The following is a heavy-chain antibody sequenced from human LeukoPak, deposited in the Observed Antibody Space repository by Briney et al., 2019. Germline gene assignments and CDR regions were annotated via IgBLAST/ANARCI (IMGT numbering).Heavy chain of an antibody. Sequence: GGSLRLSCAASGFTVSSNYMSWVRQAPGKGLEWVSVIYSDDSTYYADSVKGGFTISRDNSKNTLYLQMNSLRAEDTAVYYCARDPGGSSSWYFYFDYWGQGTLVTVSS. CDR3: ARDPGGSSSWYFYFDY. V-gene: IGHV3-66*01. J-gene: IGHJ4*02. CDR1: GFTVSSNY. D-gene: IGHD6-13*01. CDR2: IYSDDST.